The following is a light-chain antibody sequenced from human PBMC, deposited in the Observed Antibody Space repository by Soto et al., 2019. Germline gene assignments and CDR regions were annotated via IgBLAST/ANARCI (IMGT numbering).Light chain of an antibody. Sequence: QSALTQPRSVSGSPGQSVTISCTGTSSDVGGYNYVSWYQQHPGKAPKLMIYDVSKRPSGVPDRFSGSKSGNTASLTISGLQAEDEADHYCCSYAGSYTWVFGGGTQLTVL. CDR2: DVS. V-gene: IGLV2-11*01. J-gene: IGLJ3*02. CDR3: CSYAGSYTWV. CDR1: SSDVGGYNY.